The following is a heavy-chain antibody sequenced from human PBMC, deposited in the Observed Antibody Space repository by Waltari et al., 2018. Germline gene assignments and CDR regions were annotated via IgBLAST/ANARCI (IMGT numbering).Heavy chain of an antibody. J-gene: IGHJ3*02. CDR3: ARGVRHDAFDI. V-gene: IGHV3-13*01. CDR2: IGTAGDT. CDR1: YD. D-gene: IGHD3-3*01. Sequence: YDMHWVRQATGKGLEWVSAIGTAGDTYYPGSVKGRFTISRENAKNSLYLQMNSLRAGDTAVYYCARGVRHDAFDIWGQGTMVTVSS.